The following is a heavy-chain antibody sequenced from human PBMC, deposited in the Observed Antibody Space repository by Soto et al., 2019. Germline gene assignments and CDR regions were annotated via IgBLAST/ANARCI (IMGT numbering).Heavy chain of an antibody. CDR2: IKSKTDGGTT. V-gene: IGHV3-15*01. CDR1: GFTFSNAW. Sequence: EVQLVESGGGLVKPGGSLRLSCAVSGFTFSNAWMSWVRQAPGKGLEWVGRIKSKTDGGTTDYAAPVKGRFTISRDDSKNTVFLQMNSLKTEDTAVYYCTTALSFGWPGDYWGQGTLVTVSS. CDR3: TTALSFGWPGDY. J-gene: IGHJ4*02. D-gene: IGHD3-10*01.